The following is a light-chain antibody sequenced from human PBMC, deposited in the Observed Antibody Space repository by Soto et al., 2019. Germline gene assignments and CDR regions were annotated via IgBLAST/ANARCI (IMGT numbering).Light chain of an antibody. CDR2: GAS. Sequence: ESVWTQSRGTLSLSPGERATLSCRASQYLSNSFIAWYQQKPGQAPRLLIYGASNRATGIQDRFSGSGSGTDFTLTISRLEPEDFAVYYCQQRSNWPPITFGQGTRLEIK. CDR3: QQRSNWPPIT. J-gene: IGKJ5*01. V-gene: IGKV3D-20*02. CDR1: QYLSNSF.